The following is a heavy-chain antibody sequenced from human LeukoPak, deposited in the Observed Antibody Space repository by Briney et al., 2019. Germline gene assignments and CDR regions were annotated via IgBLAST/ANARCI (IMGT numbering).Heavy chain of an antibody. CDR3: ARVRNGYFDY. J-gene: IGHJ4*02. Sequence: PSETLSLTCTVSGGSISSYYWSWIRQPSGKGLEWIGYIYYSGSTNYNPSLKSRVTISVDTSKNQFSLKLSSVTAADTAVYYCARVRNGYFDYWGQGTLVTVSS. V-gene: IGHV4-59*08. CDR2: IYYSGST. CDR1: GGSISSYY. D-gene: IGHD2-21*01.